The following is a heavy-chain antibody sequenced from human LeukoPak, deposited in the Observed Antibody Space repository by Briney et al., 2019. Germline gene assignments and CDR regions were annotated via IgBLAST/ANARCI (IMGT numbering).Heavy chain of an antibody. J-gene: IGHJ4*02. D-gene: IGHD1-26*01. CDR2: IRSDGYHT. Sequence: GGSLRLSCGASGFVFDDYDMHWVRQAPGKGLEWVAFIRSDGYHTYYTDSVKGRFIITRDNFKNTLYLQMNSLRLEDMAVYYCAKPSGSGVDYWGQGTLVTVSS. CDR3: AKPSGSGVDY. V-gene: IGHV3-30*02. CDR1: GFVFDDYD.